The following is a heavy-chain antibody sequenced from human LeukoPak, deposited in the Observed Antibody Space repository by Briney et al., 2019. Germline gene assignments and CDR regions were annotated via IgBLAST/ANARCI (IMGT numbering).Heavy chain of an antibody. Sequence: GGSLRLSCAASGFTFSSYAMSWVRQAPGKGLEWVSAISGSGGSTYYADSVKGRFTISRDNSKNTLYLQMNSLRAEDTAVYYCAKDRGYCSGGSCYRRLDYWGQGTLVTVSS. J-gene: IGHJ4*02. D-gene: IGHD2-15*01. CDR1: GFTFSSYA. V-gene: IGHV3-23*01. CDR2: ISGSGGST. CDR3: AKDRGYCSGGSCYRRLDY.